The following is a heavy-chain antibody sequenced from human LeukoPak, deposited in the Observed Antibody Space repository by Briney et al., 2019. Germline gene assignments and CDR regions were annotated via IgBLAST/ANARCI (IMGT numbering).Heavy chain of an antibody. J-gene: IGHJ6*02. CDR2: ISAYNGST. CDR3: ARSRYCSSTSCTLMDV. D-gene: IGHD2-2*01. V-gene: IGHV1-18*01. Sequence: GASVKVSCKASGYTFTSYGISWVRQAPGQGLEWMGWISAYNGSTNYAQKLQGRVTMTTDTSTSTAYMELSSLRSGDTAVYYCARSRYCSSTSCTLMDVWGQGTTVTVSS. CDR1: GYTFTSYG.